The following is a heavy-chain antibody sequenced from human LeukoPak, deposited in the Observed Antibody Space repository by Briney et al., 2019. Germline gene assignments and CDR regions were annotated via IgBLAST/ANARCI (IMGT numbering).Heavy chain of an antibody. CDR2: IYYSGST. D-gene: IGHD5-12*01. Sequence: PSQTLSLTCTVSGGSISSGDYYWSWIRQPPGKGLEWIGYIYYSGSTSYNPSLKSRVTILVDTSKNQFSLKLSSVTAADTAVYYCARGVATIRVNGYYFDYWGQGTLVTVSS. V-gene: IGHV4-30-4*08. CDR1: GGSISSGDYY. J-gene: IGHJ4*02. CDR3: ARGVATIRVNGYYFDY.